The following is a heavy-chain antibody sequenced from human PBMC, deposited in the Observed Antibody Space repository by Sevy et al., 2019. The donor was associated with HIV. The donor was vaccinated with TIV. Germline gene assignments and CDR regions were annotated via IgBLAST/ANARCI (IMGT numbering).Heavy chain of an antibody. D-gene: IGHD4-17*01. V-gene: IGHV4-34*01. J-gene: IGHJ5*02. Sequence: SETLSLTCAVYGGSFSGYYWSWIRQPPGKGLEWIGEINHSGSTNYNPSLKSRVTISVDTSKNQFSLKLSSVTAADTAVYYCARYPMDYGDWRWSDPWGQGTLVTVSS. CDR2: INHSGST. CDR1: GGSFSGYY. CDR3: ARYPMDYGDWRWSDP.